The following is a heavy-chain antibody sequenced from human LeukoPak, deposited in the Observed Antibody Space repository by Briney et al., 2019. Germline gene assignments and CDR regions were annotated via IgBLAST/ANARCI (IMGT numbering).Heavy chain of an antibody. CDR1: GFTFSSYL. J-gene: IGHJ3*02. Sequence: GGSLRLSCAASGFTFSSYLMHWVRQAPGKGLVWVSRINSDGSSTSYADSVKGRFTISRDNAKNTQYLQMNSLRAEDMAVYYCTRVVYSSGYSQGFDIWGRGTMVTVSS. CDR3: TRVVYSSGYSQGFDI. CDR2: INSDGSST. D-gene: IGHD6-19*01. V-gene: IGHV3-74*01.